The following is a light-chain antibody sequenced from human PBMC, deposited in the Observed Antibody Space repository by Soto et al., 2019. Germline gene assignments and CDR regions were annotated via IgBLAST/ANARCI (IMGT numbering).Light chain of an antibody. J-gene: IGLJ1*01. CDR3: SSYTSSSTYV. Sequence: QSALTQPASVSGSPGQSITISCTGTSSDVGGYNYVSWYHQHPGKAPKLMIYDVSNRPSGVSNRFSGSKSGNTASLTISVLQAEDEADYYCSSYTSSSTYVFGTGTKLTVL. V-gene: IGLV2-14*01. CDR1: SSDVGGYNY. CDR2: DVS.